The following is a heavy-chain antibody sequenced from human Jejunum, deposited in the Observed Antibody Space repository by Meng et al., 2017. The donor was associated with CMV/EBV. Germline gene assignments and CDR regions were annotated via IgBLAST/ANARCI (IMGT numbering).Heavy chain of an antibody. J-gene: IGHJ4*02. V-gene: IGHV3-74*03. CDR3: ARGMGDY. CDR2: INSAGSIT. D-gene: IGHD3-16*01. CDR1: GFTFRTYW. Sequence: EGRLVESGGGLVQPGGSPRLSCAASGFTFRTYWMHWVRQAPGKGLVWVSRINSAGSITTYADSVKGRFTISRDNAKDTLYLQMNGLRADDTAIYFCARGMGDYWGQGSLVTVSS.